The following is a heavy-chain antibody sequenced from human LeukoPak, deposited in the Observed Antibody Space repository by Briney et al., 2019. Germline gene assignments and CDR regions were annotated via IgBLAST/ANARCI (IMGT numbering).Heavy chain of an antibody. CDR1: GFTFSSYG. CDR2: ISYDGSNK. J-gene: IGHJ4*02. Sequence: GGSLRLSCAASGFTFSSYGMHWVRQAPGKGLEWVAVISYDGSNKYYADSVKGRFTISRDNSKNTLYLQMNSLRAEDTAVYYCAKEGDTMVRGVIKGHPHFDYCGQGTLVTVSS. D-gene: IGHD3-10*01. CDR3: AKEGDTMVRGVIKGHPHFDY. V-gene: IGHV3-30*18.